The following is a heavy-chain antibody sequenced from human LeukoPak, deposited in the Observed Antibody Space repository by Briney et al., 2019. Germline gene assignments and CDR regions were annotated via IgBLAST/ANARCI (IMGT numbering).Heavy chain of an antibody. CDR1: GGSLSGYY. CDR3: ARHDPYSSSWPPGNDY. CDR2: INHSGST. Sequence: PSETLSLTCAVYGGSLSGYYWSWIRQPPGKGLEWIGEINHSGSTKYNPSLKSRVTISVDTSKNQFSLKLSSVTAADTAVYYCARHDPYSSSWPPGNDYWGQGTLVTVSS. J-gene: IGHJ4*02. V-gene: IGHV4-34*01. D-gene: IGHD6-13*01.